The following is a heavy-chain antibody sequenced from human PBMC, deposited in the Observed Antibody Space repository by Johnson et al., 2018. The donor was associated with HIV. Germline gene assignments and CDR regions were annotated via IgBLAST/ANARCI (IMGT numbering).Heavy chain of an antibody. Sequence: VQLLESGGGGVQPGRSLRLSCAGSGFTFNTFGSYDMHWVRQAPGKGLEWVAVISDNGSNKKYADSVKGRFTISRDNSKNTLYLQMNSLRAEDTAVYYCAKFLPGHDAFDIWGQGTMVTVSS. CDR3: AKFLPGHDAFDI. J-gene: IGHJ3*02. CDR1: GFTFNTFGSYD. CDR2: ISDNGSNK. D-gene: IGHD1-14*01. V-gene: IGHV3-30*18.